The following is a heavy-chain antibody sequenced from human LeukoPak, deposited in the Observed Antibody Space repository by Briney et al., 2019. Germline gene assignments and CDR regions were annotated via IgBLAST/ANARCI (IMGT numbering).Heavy chain of an antibody. V-gene: IGHV3-48*03. Sequence: GGSLRLSCAASGFTFSSYEMNWVRQAPGKGLEWVSYMSNGGKTTYYADSAKGRFTISRGNAKNSLYLQMNSLRAEDTAVYYCARTRRFTMIVVVGDVFDIWGQGTLVTVSS. CDR3: ARTRRFTMIVVVGDVFDI. CDR2: MSNGGKTT. D-gene: IGHD3-22*01. J-gene: IGHJ3*02. CDR1: GFTFSSYE.